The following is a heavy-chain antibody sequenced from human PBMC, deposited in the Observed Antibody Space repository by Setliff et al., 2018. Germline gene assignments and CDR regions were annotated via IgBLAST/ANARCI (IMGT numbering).Heavy chain of an antibody. V-gene: IGHV4-38-2*01. D-gene: IGHD2-21*01. CDR3: ARAQVVFAISAPVWYFEV. J-gene: IGHJ2*01. CDR1: GYSINSPFT. Sequence: SETLSLTCAVSGYSINSPFTRGWIRQPPGKGLEWIGESDHGGSTSYNPSLKSRLTMSVDTSKNQFSLKLTSVTAADTAVYYCARAQVVFAISAPVWYFEVWGRGTQVTVSS. CDR2: SDHGGST.